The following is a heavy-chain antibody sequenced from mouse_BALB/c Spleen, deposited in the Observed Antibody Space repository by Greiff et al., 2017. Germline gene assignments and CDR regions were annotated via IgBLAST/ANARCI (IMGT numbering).Heavy chain of an antibody. V-gene: IGHV14-3*02. J-gene: IGHJ3*01. CDR2: IDPANGNT. CDR3: ARRTPFAY. Sequence: EVKLQESGAELVKPGASVKLSCTASGFNIKDTYMHWVKQRPEQVLEWIGRIDPANGNTKYDPKFQGKATITADTSSNTAYLQLSSLTSEDTAVYYCARRTPFAYWGQGTLVTVSA. CDR1: GFNIKDTY.